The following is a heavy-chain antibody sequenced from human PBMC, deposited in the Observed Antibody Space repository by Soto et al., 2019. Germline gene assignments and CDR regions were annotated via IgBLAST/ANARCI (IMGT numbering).Heavy chain of an antibody. CDR2: INHSGST. J-gene: IGHJ6*02. CDR1: GVSFSGYY. V-gene: IGHV4-34*01. D-gene: IGHD3-10*01. CDR3: ARGYGSGRAFYYYGMDV. Sequence: SETLSLTCTVSGVSFSGYYWSWIRQPPGKGLEWIGEINHSGSTNYNPSLKSRVTISVDTSKNQFSLKLSSVTAADTAVYYCARGYGSGRAFYYYGMDVWGQGTTVTVSS.